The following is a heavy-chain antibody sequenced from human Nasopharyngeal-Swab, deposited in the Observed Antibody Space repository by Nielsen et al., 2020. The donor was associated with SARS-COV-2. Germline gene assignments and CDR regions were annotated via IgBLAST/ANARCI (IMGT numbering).Heavy chain of an antibody. D-gene: IGHD3-9*01. CDR2: IDFDGSNT. V-gene: IGHV3-74*01. CDR3: GSVFEI. CDR1: EFTLRNHW. Sequence: GESLKSSCTPSEFTLRNHWMHRVRLTPGKGLVWVSGIDFDGSNTFYADSVKGRFTISRDNGENTLSLQMNSLRDEDTGVYYCGSVFEIWGQGVLVTVSS. J-gene: IGHJ4*02.